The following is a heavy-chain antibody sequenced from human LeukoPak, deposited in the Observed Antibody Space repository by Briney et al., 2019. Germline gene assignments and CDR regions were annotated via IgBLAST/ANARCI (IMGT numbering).Heavy chain of an antibody. CDR3: ARLISSSGTQNWFDP. J-gene: IGHJ5*02. D-gene: IGHD6-13*01. V-gene: IGHV5-51*01. CDR2: ISPADSDT. Sequence: GESLKISCKGSGYSFTSYWIGWVRQMPGQGPGWMGIISPADSDTRYSPSFQGQVTISADKSISTAYLQWSSLKASDTAMYYCARLISSSGTQNWFDPWGQGTLVTVSS. CDR1: GYSFTSYW.